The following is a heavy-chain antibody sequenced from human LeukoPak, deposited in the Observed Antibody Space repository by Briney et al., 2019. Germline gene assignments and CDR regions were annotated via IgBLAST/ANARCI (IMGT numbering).Heavy chain of an antibody. CDR2: TRNKANSYIT. V-gene: IGHV3-72*01. CDR3: ASVRGTFGY. D-gene: IGHD1-26*01. CDR1: GFTFSNSA. J-gene: IGHJ4*02. Sequence: PGGSLRLSCAASGFTFSNSAMSWVRQAPGRGVEWVGRTRNKANSYITEYAASVKGRFTISGDDSKNSLYLQISSLKTDDTAMYYCASVRGTFGYWGQGTLVTVSP.